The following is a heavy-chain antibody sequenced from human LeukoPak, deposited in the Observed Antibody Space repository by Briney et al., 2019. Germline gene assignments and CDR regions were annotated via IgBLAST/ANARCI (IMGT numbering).Heavy chain of an antibody. J-gene: IGHJ5*02. CDR3: ARQGSCSNTNCNRWFDP. Sequence: PSETLSLTCGVSGYSISSGYYWGWIRQPPGEGLEWITSIYHNGDTYYNSSLRSRVTISVDTSKNQFSLKVRSVTAADTALYYCARQGSCSNTNCNRWFDPWGQGILDTVSS. D-gene: IGHD2-2*01. CDR1: GYSISSGYY. V-gene: IGHV4-38-2*01. CDR2: IYHNGDT.